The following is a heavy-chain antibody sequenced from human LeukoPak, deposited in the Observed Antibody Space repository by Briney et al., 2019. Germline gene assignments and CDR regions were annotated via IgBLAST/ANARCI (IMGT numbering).Heavy chain of an antibody. CDR1: GFTFRNSG. CDR3: AKVAGRDSRDDAFDI. V-gene: IGHV3-23*01. CDR2: ISNSGDTI. Sequence: GGSLRLSCAASGFTFRNSGMTWVRQAPGKGLEWVSSISNSGDTIFYADSVKGRFTISRDNSKNTVYLQVNSLRVEDTALYYCAKVAGRDSRDDAFDIWGQGTMVTVSS. D-gene: IGHD3-22*01. J-gene: IGHJ3*02.